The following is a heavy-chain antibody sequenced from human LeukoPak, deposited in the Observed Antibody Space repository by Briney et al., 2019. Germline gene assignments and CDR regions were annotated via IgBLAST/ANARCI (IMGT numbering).Heavy chain of an antibody. J-gene: IGHJ3*02. CDR3: ARGLGIAAAGNSPGRAFDI. CDR2: INHSGST. Sequence: PSETLSLTCTASGGSISSHYWSWIRQPPGKGLEWIGEINHSGSTNYNPSLKSRVTISVDTSKNQFSLKLSSVTAADTAVYYCARGLGIAAAGNSPGRAFDIWGQGTMVTVSS. CDR1: GGSISSHY. D-gene: IGHD6-13*01. V-gene: IGHV4-34*01.